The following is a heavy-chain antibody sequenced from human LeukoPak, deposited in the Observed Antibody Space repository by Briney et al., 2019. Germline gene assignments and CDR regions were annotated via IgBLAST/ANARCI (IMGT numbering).Heavy chain of an antibody. J-gene: IGHJ4*02. D-gene: IGHD6-13*01. CDR3: ARVRLVAAAGTLYYFDY. Sequence: PGGSLRLSCAASGFTFSSYAMHWVRQAPGKGLEYVSAISSNGGSTYYANSVKGRFTISRDNSKNTLYLQMGSLRAEDMAVYYCARVRLVAAAGTLYYFDYWGQGTLVTVSS. CDR1: GFTFSSYA. V-gene: IGHV3-64*01. CDR2: ISSNGGST.